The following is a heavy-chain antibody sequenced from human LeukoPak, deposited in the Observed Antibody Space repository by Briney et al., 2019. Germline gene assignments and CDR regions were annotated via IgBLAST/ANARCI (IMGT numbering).Heavy chain of an antibody. D-gene: IGHD6-19*01. V-gene: IGHV1-2*06. CDR2: INPNSGGT. CDR1: GYTFTGYY. CDR3: AKHSSAWYYYGMDV. J-gene: IGHJ6*02. Sequence: ASVKVSCKASGYTFTGYYMHWVRQAPGQGLEWMGRINPNSGGTNYAQKFQGRVTMTRDTSISTAYMELSRLRSDDTAVYYCAKHSSAWYYYGMDVWGQGTTVTVSS.